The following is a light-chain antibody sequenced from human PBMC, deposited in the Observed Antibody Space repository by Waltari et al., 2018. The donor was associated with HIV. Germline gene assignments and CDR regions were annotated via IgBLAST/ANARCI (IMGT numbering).Light chain of an antibody. V-gene: IGKV1-27*01. CDR2: GAT. Sequence: DIQMPQSPSSLSASLAARLTITCRASQAIRQYLAWYHHRPGERPKVLIYGATSLQRGVSTSVSASGYGADYSLTICSLRSEDVGTYYGQTYNGARFAFGGGTKVEVK. J-gene: IGKJ4*01. CDR3: QTYNGARFA. CDR1: QAIRQY.